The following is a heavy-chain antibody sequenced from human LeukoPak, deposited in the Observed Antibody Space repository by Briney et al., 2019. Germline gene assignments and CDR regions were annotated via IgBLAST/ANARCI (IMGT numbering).Heavy chain of an antibody. Sequence: SETLSLTCTVSGGSIRSYYWSWIRQPPGKGLEWMGYIFYSGSTDSNPSLKSRVTISVDTSKNQFSLKLSSVTAADTAVYYCARAHCSGGSCHFDYWGQGTLVTVSS. J-gene: IGHJ4*02. CDR3: ARAHCSGGSCHFDY. V-gene: IGHV4-59*08. CDR1: GGSIRSYY. CDR2: IFYSGST. D-gene: IGHD2-15*01.